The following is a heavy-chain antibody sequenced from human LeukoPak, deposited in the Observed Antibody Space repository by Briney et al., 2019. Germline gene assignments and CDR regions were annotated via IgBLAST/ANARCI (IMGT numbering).Heavy chain of an antibody. CDR1: GGSISKSSYY. CDR2: IYPSGST. V-gene: IGHV4-61*02. Sequence: SETLSLTCSVSGGSISKSSYYWNWIRQPAGKGLEYIGRIYPSGSTGYSPSLKSRVTISADTSKNQFSLKMTSVTAADSALYYCAAAGWGNHDSSGFSFDYWGQGTLVTVSS. CDR3: AAAGWGNHDSSGFSFDY. J-gene: IGHJ4*02. D-gene: IGHD3-22*01.